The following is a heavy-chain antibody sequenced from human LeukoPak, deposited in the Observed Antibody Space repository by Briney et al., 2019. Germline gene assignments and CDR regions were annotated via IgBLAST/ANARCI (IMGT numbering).Heavy chain of an antibody. D-gene: IGHD3-10*01. CDR2: IYYSGST. CDR1: GGSISNYY. Sequence: SETLSLTCTVSGGSISNYYWSWIRQPPGKGLEWIGYIYYSGSTNYNPSLKSRVTISVDTSKNQFSLKLSSVTAADTAVYYCAREKHRPVGSRGFDYWGQGTLVTVSS. CDR3: AREKHRPVGSRGFDY. J-gene: IGHJ4*02. V-gene: IGHV4-59*12.